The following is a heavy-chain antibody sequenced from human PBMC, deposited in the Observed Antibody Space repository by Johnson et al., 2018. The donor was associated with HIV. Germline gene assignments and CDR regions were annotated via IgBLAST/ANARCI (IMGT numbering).Heavy chain of an antibody. CDR3: ARELCVADIGHSAFEI. D-gene: IGHD2-15*01. CDR2: INWNGGRT. J-gene: IGHJ3*02. Sequence: VQLVESGGGVVRPGGSLRLSCAASGFTFDDYGMSWVRQAPGKGLEWVSGINWNGGRTSHADSVKGRFTIPRDNAKNSLYLKMNSLRAEDTAWYYCARELCVADIGHSAFEIWGQGTLVTVSS. V-gene: IGHV3-20*04. CDR1: GFTFDDYG.